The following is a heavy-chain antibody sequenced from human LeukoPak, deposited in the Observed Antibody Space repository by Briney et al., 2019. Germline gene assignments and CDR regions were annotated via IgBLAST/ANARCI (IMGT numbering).Heavy chain of an antibody. V-gene: IGHV4-4*07. CDR2: IYTSRST. Sequence: KPSETLSLTCTVSGGSISSYYWSWIRQPAGKGLEWIGRIYTSRSTNYNPSLKSRVTISVDKSKNQFSLKLSSVTAADTAVYYCARAGGGGSYSGSYYFDYWGQGTLVTVSS. CDR1: GGSISSYY. D-gene: IGHD1-26*01. J-gene: IGHJ4*02. CDR3: ARAGGGGSYSGSYYFDY.